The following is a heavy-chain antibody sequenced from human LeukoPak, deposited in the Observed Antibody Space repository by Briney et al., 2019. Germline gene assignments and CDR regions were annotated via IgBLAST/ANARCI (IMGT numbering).Heavy chain of an antibody. CDR2: IYHSGRT. CDR3: ARVGLYYYDSSGYYYFDY. Sequence: SEALSLTCAVSGGSISSNNWWNWVRQPPGKGLEWIGEIYHSGRTNYNPPLESRVTISVDKSKNQFSLKLSSVTAADTAVYYCARVGLYYYDSSGYYYFDYWGQGTLVTVSS. D-gene: IGHD3-22*01. V-gene: IGHV4-4*02. CDR1: GGSISSNNW. J-gene: IGHJ4*02.